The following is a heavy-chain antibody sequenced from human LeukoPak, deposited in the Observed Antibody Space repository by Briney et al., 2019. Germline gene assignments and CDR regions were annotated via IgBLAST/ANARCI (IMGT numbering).Heavy chain of an antibody. V-gene: IGHV4-39*01. J-gene: IGHJ4*02. CDR3: ARQYNWNYNDY. D-gene: IGHD1-7*01. CDR1: GGSISSSSYY. CDR2: IYYSGST. Sequence: SETLSLTCTVSGGSISSSSYYWGWIRQPPGKGLEWIGSIYYSGSTYYNPALKSRVTISVDTSKNQFSLKLSSVTAADTAVYYCARQYNWNYNDYWGQGTLVTVSS.